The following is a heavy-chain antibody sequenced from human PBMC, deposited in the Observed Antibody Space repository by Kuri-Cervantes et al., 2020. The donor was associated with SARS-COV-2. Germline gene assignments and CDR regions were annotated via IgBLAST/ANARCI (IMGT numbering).Heavy chain of an antibody. V-gene: IGHV4-38-2*01. J-gene: IGHJ4*02. CDR3: ARVWTMVRGVSYYFDY. D-gene: IGHD3-10*01. CDR2: IYHSGST. CDR1: GYSISSGYY. Sequence: ESLKISCAVSGYSISSGYYWGWIRQPPGKGLEWIGSIYHSGSTYYNPSLKSRVTISVDTSKNQFSLKLSSVTAADTAVYYCARVWTMVRGVSYYFDYWGQGTLVTVSS.